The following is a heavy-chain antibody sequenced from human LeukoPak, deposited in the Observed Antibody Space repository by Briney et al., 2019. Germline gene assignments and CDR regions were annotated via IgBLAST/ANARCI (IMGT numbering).Heavy chain of an antibody. CDR1: GGSFSGYY. CDR3: ARARYGSSWYALDY. D-gene: IGHD6-13*01. J-gene: IGHJ4*02. Sequence: SETLSLTCAVYGGSFSGYYWSWIRQPPGKGLVWIGEINHSGSSNYNPSLKSRVTISVDTSKNQFSLKLSSVTAADTAVYHCARARYGSSWYALDYWGQGTLVTVSS. CDR2: INHSGSS. V-gene: IGHV4-34*01.